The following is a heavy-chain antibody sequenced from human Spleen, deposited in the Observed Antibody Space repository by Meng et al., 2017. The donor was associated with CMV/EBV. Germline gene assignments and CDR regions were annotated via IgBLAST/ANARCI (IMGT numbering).Heavy chain of an antibody. CDR1: GFTFSNYW. D-gene: IGHD2-15*01. J-gene: IGHJ3*02. CDR3: ARAPSGWLYAFDM. CDR2: INSDGSST. V-gene: IGHV3-74*01. Sequence: GGSLRLSCAASGFTFSNYWMHWVRQAPGKGLVWVSRINSDGSSTSYADSVKGRFTISRDNAKNTLYLQMNSLRAEDRAVYYCARAPSGWLYAFDMWGQGTMVTVSS.